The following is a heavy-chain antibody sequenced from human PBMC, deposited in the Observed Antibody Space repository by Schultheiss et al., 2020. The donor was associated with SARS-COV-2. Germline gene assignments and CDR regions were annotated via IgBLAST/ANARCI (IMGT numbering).Heavy chain of an antibody. J-gene: IGHJ3*02. D-gene: IGHD3-22*01. V-gene: IGHV4-34*09. Sequence: SQTLSLTCGVNGGSFSGHYWSWIRQPPGKGLEWIGEVNHSGSSNYNPSLKSRVTISVDTSKNQFSLKLSSVTAADTAVYYCARVYDIHAFDIWGQGTMVTVSS. CDR1: GGSFSGHY. CDR2: VNHSGSS. CDR3: ARVYDIHAFDI.